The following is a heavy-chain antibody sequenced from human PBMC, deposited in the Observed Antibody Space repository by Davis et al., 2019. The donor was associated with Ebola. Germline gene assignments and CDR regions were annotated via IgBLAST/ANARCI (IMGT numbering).Heavy chain of an antibody. V-gene: IGHV3-53*05. D-gene: IGHD6-19*01. CDR1: GFTVSSNH. J-gene: IGHJ4*02. CDR3: ATTQWLREFDN. CDR2: IYDQST. Sequence: GESLKISCTASGFTVSSNHMSWVRQAPGKGLEWVSVIYDQSTAYADAGRGRFIISRDKSNNTLYLEMSSLRVDDTAVYYCATTQWLREFDNWGQGTLVTVSS.